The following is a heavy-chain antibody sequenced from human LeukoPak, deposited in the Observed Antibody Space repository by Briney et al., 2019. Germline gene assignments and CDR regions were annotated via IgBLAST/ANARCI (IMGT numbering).Heavy chain of an antibody. V-gene: IGHV3-30*18. D-gene: IGHD1-26*01. CDR3: AKHSGSYQTAFDY. CDR1: GFTFSSYG. CDR2: ISYDGSNK. J-gene: IGHJ4*02. Sequence: QPGRSLRLSCAASGFTFSSYGMHWVRQAPGKGLEWVAVISYDGSNKYYADSVKGRFTISRDNSKNTLYLQMNSLRAEDTAVYYCAKHSGSYQTAFDYLGQGTLVTVSS.